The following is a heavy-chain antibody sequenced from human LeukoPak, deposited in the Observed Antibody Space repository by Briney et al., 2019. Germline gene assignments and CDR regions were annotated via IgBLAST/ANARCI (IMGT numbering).Heavy chain of an antibody. CDR2: IKQDGSEK. V-gene: IGHV3-7*01. D-gene: IGHD5-18*01. J-gene: IGHJ4*02. Sequence: GGSLRPSCAASGFTFSSYWMSWVRQAPGKGLEWVANIKQDGSEKNYVDSVKGRFTISRDKAKNSLYLQMNSLRAEDTAVYYCARDAGGYGFYGDYWGQGTLVTVSS. CDR3: ARDAGGYGFYGDY. CDR1: GFTFSSYW.